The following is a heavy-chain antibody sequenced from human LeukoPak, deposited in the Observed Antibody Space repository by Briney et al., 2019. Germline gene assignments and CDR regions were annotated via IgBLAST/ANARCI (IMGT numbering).Heavy chain of an antibody. CDR1: GFTFSSYD. J-gene: IGHJ4*02. CDR2: IGTAGDT. V-gene: IGHV3-13*01. D-gene: IGHD6-13*01. Sequence: GGSLRLSCAASGFTFSSYDMHWVRQATGKGLEWVSAIGTAGDTYYPGSVKGRLTISRENAKNSLYLQMNSLRAGDTAVYYCARGDSSSWLYYFDYWGQGTLVTVSS. CDR3: ARGDSSSWLYYFDY.